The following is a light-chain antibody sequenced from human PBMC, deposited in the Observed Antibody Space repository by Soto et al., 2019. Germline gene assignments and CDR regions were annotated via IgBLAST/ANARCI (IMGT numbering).Light chain of an antibody. CDR3: CSYAGSPYV. V-gene: IGLV2-11*01. CDR2: DVS. J-gene: IGLJ1*01. CDR1: SSDVGEYDY. Sequence: QSAPTQPRSVSGSPGQSVTISCTGTSSDVGEYDYVSWYQQHPGKAPKLMIFDVSERPSGVPDRFSGSKTGNTASLTISGLQAEDEAGYYCCSYAGSPYVFGTGTKVTVL.